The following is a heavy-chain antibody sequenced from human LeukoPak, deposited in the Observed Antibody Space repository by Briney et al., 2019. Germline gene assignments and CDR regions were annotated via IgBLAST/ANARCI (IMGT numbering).Heavy chain of an antibody. CDR3: ARDKCSSTICYYYYGMDV. CDR1: GFTFSSYE. D-gene: IGHD2-2*01. CDR2: ISSSGSTI. J-gene: IGHJ6*02. Sequence: GGSLRLSCAASGFTFSSYEMNWVRQAPGMGLEWVSYISSSGSTIYYADSVKGRFTISRDNAKNSLYLQMNSLRAEDTAVYYCARDKCSSTICYYYYGMDVWGQGTTVTVSS. V-gene: IGHV3-48*03.